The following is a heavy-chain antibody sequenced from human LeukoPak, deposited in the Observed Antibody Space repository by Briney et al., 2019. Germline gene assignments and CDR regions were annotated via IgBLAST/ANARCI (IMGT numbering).Heavy chain of an antibody. CDR1: GGSISSGDYY. V-gene: IGHV4-30-4*01. CDR3: ARSAYYYVHFDY. CDR2: IYYSGST. D-gene: IGHD3-22*01. J-gene: IGHJ4*02. Sequence: SQTLSLTCTVSGGSISSGDYYWSWIRQPPGEGLEWIGYIYYSGSTYYNPSLKSRVTISVDTSKNQFSLKLSSVTAADTAVYYCARSAYYYVHFDYWGQGPLVTVSS.